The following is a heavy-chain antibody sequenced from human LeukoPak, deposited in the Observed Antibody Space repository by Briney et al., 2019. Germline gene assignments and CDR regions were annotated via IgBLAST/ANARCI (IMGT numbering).Heavy chain of an antibody. CDR3: AREGIFDWLSSPILDHYYYMDV. CDR1: GYTFSELS. Sequence: GASVKVSCKVSGYTFSELSMHWVRQAPGKGLEWMGGFDPEDGETIYAQEFQGRVTMTEDTYTDTAYLELSSLRSEDTAVYYCAREGIFDWLSSPILDHYYYMDVWGKGTTVTVSS. CDR2: FDPEDGET. J-gene: IGHJ6*03. D-gene: IGHD3-9*01. V-gene: IGHV1-24*01.